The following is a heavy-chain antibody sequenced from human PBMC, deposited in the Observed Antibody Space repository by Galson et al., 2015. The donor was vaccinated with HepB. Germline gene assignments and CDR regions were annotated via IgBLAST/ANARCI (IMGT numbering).Heavy chain of an antibody. CDR2: IWSDGTNK. Sequence: SLRLSCAASGFTLNIYGMHWVRQAPGKGLEWVAVIWSDGTNKYYADSMKGRFTISRDTSKNTLYLQMNSLRAEDTAMYYCARDPAPPVRGVIGYWGQGTLVTVSS. CDR3: ARDPAPPVRGVIGY. V-gene: IGHV3-33*01. D-gene: IGHD3-10*01. J-gene: IGHJ4*02. CDR1: GFTLNIYG.